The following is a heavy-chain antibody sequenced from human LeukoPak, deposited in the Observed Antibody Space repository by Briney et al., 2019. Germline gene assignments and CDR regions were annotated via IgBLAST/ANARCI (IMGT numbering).Heavy chain of an antibody. CDR2: IIPILGIA. CDR3: ATRIGGNSDWYFDL. CDR1: GGTFSSYT. D-gene: IGHD4-23*01. Sequence: GASVKVSCKASGGTFSSYTISWVRQAPGQGLEWMGRIIPILGIANYAQKFRGRVTITADKSTSTAYMELSSLRSEDTAVYYCATRIGGNSDWYFDLWGRGTLVTVSS. V-gene: IGHV1-69*02. J-gene: IGHJ2*01.